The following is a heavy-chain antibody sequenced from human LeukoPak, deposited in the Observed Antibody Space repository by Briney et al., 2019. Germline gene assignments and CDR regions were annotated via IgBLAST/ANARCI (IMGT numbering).Heavy chain of an antibody. V-gene: IGHV4-39*01. CDR1: GGSFSSGTYY. D-gene: IGHD3-22*01. J-gene: IGHJ3*02. CDR3: ARSFYDSSGYLDAFDI. Sequence: TSETLSLTCSVSGGSFSSGTYYWGWIRQPPGKGLEWIGSIYYSGNTYYNPSLRSRVTISVDTSKNQFSLKLSSVTAADTAVYYCARSFYDSSGYLDAFDIWGQGTMVTVSS. CDR2: IYYSGNT.